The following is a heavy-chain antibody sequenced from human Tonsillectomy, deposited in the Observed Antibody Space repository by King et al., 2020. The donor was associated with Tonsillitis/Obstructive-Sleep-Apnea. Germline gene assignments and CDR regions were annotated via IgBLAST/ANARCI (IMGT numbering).Heavy chain of an antibody. D-gene: IGHD6-13*01. J-gene: IGHJ4*02. CDR1: GYTFTSYA. V-gene: IGHV1-18*01. CDR3: ARGVGGSSWYDY. Sequence: AQLVQSGAEVKKPGASVKVSCKASGYTFTSYAITWVRQAPGQGLEWMGWNSAYNGKTNYDQKLQGRVTMTTEPSTSAADMELRSLISDDTAVYYCARGVGGSSWYDYWGQGTLVTVSS. CDR2: NSAYNGKT.